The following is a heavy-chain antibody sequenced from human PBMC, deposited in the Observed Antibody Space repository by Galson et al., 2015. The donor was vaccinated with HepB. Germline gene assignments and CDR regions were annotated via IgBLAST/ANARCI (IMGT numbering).Heavy chain of an antibody. CDR1: GGTFSSYA. V-gene: IGHV1-69*04. CDR3: AREFRNPYYDILTGYCLDY. J-gene: IGHJ4*02. Sequence: SVKVSCKASGGTFSSYAISWVRQAPGQGLEWMGRIIPILGIANYAQKFQGRVTITADKSTSTAYMELSSLRSEDTAVYHCAREFRNPYYDILTGYCLDYWGQGTLVTVSS. CDR2: IIPILGIA. D-gene: IGHD3-9*01.